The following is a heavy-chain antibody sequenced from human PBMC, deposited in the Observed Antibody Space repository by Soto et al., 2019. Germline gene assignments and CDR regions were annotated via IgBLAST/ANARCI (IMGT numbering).Heavy chain of an antibody. V-gene: IGHV1-18*01. J-gene: IGHJ3*02. CDR1: GYTFTSYG. CDR2: ISAYNGNT. CDR3: AGSSSVVLWCGEPLAFDI. D-gene: IGHD3-10*01. Sequence: QVQLVQSGAEVKKPGASVKVSCKASGYTFTSYGISWVRQAPGQGREWMGWISAYNGNTNYAQKLQGRVTMTTDTSTSTAYMVLRSLRSDDTAVYYCAGSSSVVLWCGEPLAFDIWGQGTMVTVSS.